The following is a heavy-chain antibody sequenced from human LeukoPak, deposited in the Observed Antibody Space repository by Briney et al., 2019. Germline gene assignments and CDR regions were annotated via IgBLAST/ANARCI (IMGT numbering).Heavy chain of an antibody. Sequence: GGSLRLSCAASGFTFSSYGMHWVRQAPGKGLEWVAVIWYDGSNKYYADSVKGRFTIFRDNSKNTLYLQMNSLRAEDTAVYYCARDFPEGTFDYWGQGTLVTVSS. CDR2: IWYDGSNK. J-gene: IGHJ4*02. CDR1: GFTFSSYG. V-gene: IGHV3-33*01. CDR3: ARDFPEGTFDY.